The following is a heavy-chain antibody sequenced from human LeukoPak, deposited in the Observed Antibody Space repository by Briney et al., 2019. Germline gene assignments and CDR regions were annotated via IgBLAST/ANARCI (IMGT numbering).Heavy chain of an antibody. Sequence: PGGSLRLSCVGSGFAFHNYAMHWVRRPPGKGLEWVSAINWNSDTKAYADSVKGRFTISRDRARNSLYLQMDGLRPKDTALYYCAKDTGGNGAYFYAMDVWGQGTSVTVSS. D-gene: IGHD4-23*01. CDR1: GFAFHNYA. J-gene: IGHJ6*02. CDR2: INWNSDTK. V-gene: IGHV3-9*01. CDR3: AKDTGGNGAYFYAMDV.